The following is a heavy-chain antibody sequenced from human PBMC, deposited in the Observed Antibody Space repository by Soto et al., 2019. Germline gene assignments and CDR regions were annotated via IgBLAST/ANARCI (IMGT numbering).Heavy chain of an antibody. D-gene: IGHD6-19*01. CDR3: AKNRNTGVAGTSCWFGP. CDR1: GFIFSNYD. J-gene: IGHJ5*02. CDR2: ISVSGDTT. V-gene: IGHV3-23*01. Sequence: EGQLLESGGGLLQPGGSLRLSYAASGFIFSNYDMSWVRQAPGKGLEWVSAISVSGDTTYYADSVKGRFTISRDNSKNTLYLQMNTLRAEDTAVYYCAKNRNTGVAGTSCWFGPWGQGTLVTVSS.